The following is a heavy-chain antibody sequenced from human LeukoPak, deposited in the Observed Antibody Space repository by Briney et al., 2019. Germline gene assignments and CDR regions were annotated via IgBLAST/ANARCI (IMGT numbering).Heavy chain of an antibody. CDR3: ARRGTYYYDSSGRAYY. Sequence: PSETLSLTCTVSGDSISSFYWSWIRQPAGKGLEWIGRIYTSGSTNYNPSLKSRVTMSVDTSKNQFSLKLSSVTAADTAVYYCARRGTYYYDSSGRAYYWGQGTLVTVSS. D-gene: IGHD3-22*01. CDR2: IYTSGST. V-gene: IGHV4-4*07. CDR1: GDSISSFY. J-gene: IGHJ4*02.